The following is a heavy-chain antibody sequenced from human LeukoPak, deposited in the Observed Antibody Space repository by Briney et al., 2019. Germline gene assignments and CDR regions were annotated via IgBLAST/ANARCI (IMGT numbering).Heavy chain of an antibody. CDR3: ARVDGSGSLGLPLFDP. J-gene: IGHJ5*02. CDR2: IYTSGYT. D-gene: IGHD3-10*01. Sequence: SETLSLTCTVSGGSISSSSYYWNWIRQPAGKGLEWIGRIYTSGYTNYNLSLKSRVTISVDTSKNQFSLKLSSVTAADTAVYYCARVDGSGSLGLPLFDPWGQGTLVTVSS. CDR1: GGSISSSSYY. V-gene: IGHV4-61*02.